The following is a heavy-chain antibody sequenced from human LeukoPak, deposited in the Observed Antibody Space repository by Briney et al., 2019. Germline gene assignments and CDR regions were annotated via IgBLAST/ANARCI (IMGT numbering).Heavy chain of an antibody. J-gene: IGHJ4*02. D-gene: IGHD3-10*01. CDR1: GFTFSSYW. V-gene: IGHV3-7*05. CDR3: AREGGRGTITMVRGVIGY. CDR2: IKQGVSEK. Sequence: GGSPRLSRAASGFTFSSYWMSWVRQAPGKGLEWVANIKQGVSEKYYVDSVKGRFTISRDNAKNSLYLQMNSLRAEDTAVYYCAREGGRGTITMVRGVIGYWGQGTLVTVSS.